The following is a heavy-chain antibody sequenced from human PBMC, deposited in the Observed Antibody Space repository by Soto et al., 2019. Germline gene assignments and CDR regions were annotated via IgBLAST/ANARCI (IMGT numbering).Heavy chain of an antibody. V-gene: IGHV4-39*01. Sequence: SSETLSLTCTVSGGSISSSSYYWGWIRQPPGKGLEWIGSIYYSGSTYYNPSLKSRVTISVDTSKNQFSLKLSSVTAADTAVYYCASRRLHSYGYVYWGQGTLVTVS. CDR2: IYYSGST. CDR3: ASRRLHSYGYVY. CDR1: GGSISSSSYY. J-gene: IGHJ4*02. D-gene: IGHD5-18*01.